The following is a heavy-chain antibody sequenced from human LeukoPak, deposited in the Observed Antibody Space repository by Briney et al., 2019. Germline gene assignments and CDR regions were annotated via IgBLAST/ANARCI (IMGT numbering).Heavy chain of an antibody. D-gene: IGHD6-19*01. CDR2: IFGSGGSA. V-gene: IGHV3-23*01. CDR3: GKTTTGYSSGRYPGWPVDY. J-gene: IGHJ4*02. CDR1: GFTFNSYA. Sequence: GGSLRLSCAASGFTFNSYAMYWVRQAPGKGLEWVSGIFGSGGSAHYADSVKGRFTISRDNSKNTVYPQMDSLRVEDTAVYYCGKTTTGYSSGRYPGWPVDYWGQGTLVTVSS.